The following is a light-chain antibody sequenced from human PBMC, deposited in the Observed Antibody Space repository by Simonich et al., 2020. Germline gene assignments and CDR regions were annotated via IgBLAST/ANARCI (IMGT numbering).Light chain of an antibody. Sequence: DIVMTQTPLSLSVTPGQPASISCKSSQSLLHSDGKTYLYGYLQRPGQSPQLFIYEFSSRFSGVPDRFSGSGSATDFTLKISRVEAEDVGVYYCMQGIHLPLTFGGGTKVEIK. CDR2: EFS. CDR1: QSLLHSDGKTY. V-gene: IGKV2-29*02. CDR3: MQGIHLPLT. J-gene: IGKJ4*01.